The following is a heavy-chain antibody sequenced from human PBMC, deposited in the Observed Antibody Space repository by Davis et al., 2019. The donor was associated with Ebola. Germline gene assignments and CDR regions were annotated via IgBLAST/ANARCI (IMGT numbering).Heavy chain of an antibody. V-gene: IGHV1-2*04. Sequence: ASVKVSCKASGYTFTGYYIHWVRQAPGQGLEWMGWINPNSGGTNYAQNFQGWVTMTRDTSISTAYMELSRLRSDDTAVYYCARVRGSYCSGGSCYSYYFDYWGQGTLVTVSS. CDR3: ARVRGSYCSGGSCYSYYFDY. J-gene: IGHJ4*02. D-gene: IGHD2-15*01. CDR2: INPNSGGT. CDR1: GYTFTGYY.